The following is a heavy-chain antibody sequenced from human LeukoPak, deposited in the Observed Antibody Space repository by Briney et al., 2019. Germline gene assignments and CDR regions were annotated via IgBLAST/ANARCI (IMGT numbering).Heavy chain of an antibody. D-gene: IGHD3-16*02. V-gene: IGHV4-59*01. CDR2: IYYSGST. Sequence: SETLSLTCTVSGGSISSYYWSWIRQPPGKGLEWIGYIYYSGSTNYNPSLKSRVTISVDTSKNQFSLKLSSVTAADTAVYYCARFPVTFGGVIVDDYWGQGTLVTVSS. J-gene: IGHJ4*02. CDR3: ARFPVTFGGVIVDDY. CDR1: GGSISSYY.